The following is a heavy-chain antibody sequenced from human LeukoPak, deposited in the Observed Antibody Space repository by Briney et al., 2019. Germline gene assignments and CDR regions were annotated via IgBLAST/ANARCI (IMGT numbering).Heavy chain of an antibody. D-gene: IGHD2-2*01. CDR1: GFTFSSYA. CDR2: ISYDGSNK. J-gene: IGHJ3*02. Sequence: GRSLRLSCAASGFTFSSYAMHWVRRAPGKGLEWVALISYDGSNKYYADSVKGRFTISRDNSKNTLYLQTNSLRAEDTAVYYCARDSHQLPANDAFDIWGQGTMVTVSS. CDR3: ARDSHQLPANDAFDI. V-gene: IGHV3-30*04.